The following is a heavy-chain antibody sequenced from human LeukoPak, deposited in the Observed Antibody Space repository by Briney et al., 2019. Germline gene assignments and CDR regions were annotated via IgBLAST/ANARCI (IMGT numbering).Heavy chain of an antibody. D-gene: IGHD4-11*01. CDR1: GFTFSSYE. J-gene: IGHJ3*02. V-gene: IGHV3-48*03. CDR2: ISGGGTTI. CDR3: ATEADISNYDAFDI. Sequence: GGSLRLSCAASGFTFSSYEMNWVRQAPGKGLEWVSYISGGGTTIFYADSVKGRFTISRDNAKNSLYLHMNSLSAEDTAVYFCATEADISNYDAFDIWGQGTLVTVSS.